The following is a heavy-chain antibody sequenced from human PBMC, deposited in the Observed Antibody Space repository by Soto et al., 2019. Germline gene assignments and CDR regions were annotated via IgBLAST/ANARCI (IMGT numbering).Heavy chain of an antibody. D-gene: IGHD3-10*01. CDR1: GYTFTSYA. V-gene: IGHV1-3*01. CDR2: INAGNGNT. CDR3: ATRGRSLGYYYGMDV. J-gene: IGHJ6*02. Sequence: QVQLVQSGAEVKKPGASVKVSYKASGYTFTSYAMHWVRQAPGQRLEWMGWINAGNGNTKYSQKFQGRVTITRDTFASTAYMELSSLRSEDTAVYYCATRGRSLGYYYGMDVWGQGTTVTVSS.